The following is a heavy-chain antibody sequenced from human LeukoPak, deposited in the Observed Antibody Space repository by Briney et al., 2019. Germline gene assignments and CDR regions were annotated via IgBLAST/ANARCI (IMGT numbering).Heavy chain of an antibody. V-gene: IGHV3-53*01. CDR2: IHTSGDT. Sequence: PGGSLRLSCAASGLTGSHNYVSWVRQAPGKGLEWVSAIHTSGDTCYADSVKGRFTISRDNSKNTLYLQMNSPRAEDTAVYYCARDRYYCSSTSCYNYYYYGMDVWGQGTTVTVSS. CDR1: GLTGSHNY. D-gene: IGHD2-2*01. CDR3: ARDRYYCSSTSCYNYYYYGMDV. J-gene: IGHJ6*02.